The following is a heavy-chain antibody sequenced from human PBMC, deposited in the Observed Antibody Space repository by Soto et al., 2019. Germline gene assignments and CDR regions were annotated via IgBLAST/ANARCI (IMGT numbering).Heavy chain of an antibody. CDR3: VRDYCRTTTCRFDY. D-gene: IGHD2-2*01. CDR2: ISTTSSTI. CDR1: GFTFSSYS. Sequence: PGGSLRLSCAASGFTFSSYSMNWVRQAPGKGLEWVSYISTTSSTIYHADSVKGRFTISRDNAKNSLYLQMDSLRDEDTAVYYCVRDYCRTTTCRFDYWGQGTPVTVS. J-gene: IGHJ4*02. V-gene: IGHV3-48*02.